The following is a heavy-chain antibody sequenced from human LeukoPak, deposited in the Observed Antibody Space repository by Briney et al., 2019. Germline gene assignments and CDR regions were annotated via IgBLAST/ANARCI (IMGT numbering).Heavy chain of an antibody. D-gene: IGHD3-22*01. CDR1: GFTFSSYA. CDR3: ARGDRVLRITMIVVATFDY. CDR2: ISGSGGST. Sequence: QPGGSLRLSCAASGFTFSSYAMSWVRQAPGKGLEWVSAISGSGGSTYYADSVKGRFTISRDNSKNTLYLQMNSLRAEDTAVYYCARGDRVLRITMIVVATFDYWGQGTLVTVSS. J-gene: IGHJ4*02. V-gene: IGHV3-23*01.